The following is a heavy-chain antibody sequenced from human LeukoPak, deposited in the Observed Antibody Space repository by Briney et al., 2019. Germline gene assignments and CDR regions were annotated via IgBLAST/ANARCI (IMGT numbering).Heavy chain of an antibody. V-gene: IGHV3-7*01. CDR1: GFTFSNYW. CDR2: IKQDESEK. CDR3: ARDKIVGASKFDY. D-gene: IGHD1-26*01. J-gene: IGHJ4*02. Sequence: PGGSLRLSCAVSGFTFSNYWMSWVRQAPGKGLEWVAHIKQDESEKYYVDSVKGRFTISRDNAKNSLYLQMNSLRAEDTAIYYCARDKIVGASKFDYWGQGTLSPSPQ.